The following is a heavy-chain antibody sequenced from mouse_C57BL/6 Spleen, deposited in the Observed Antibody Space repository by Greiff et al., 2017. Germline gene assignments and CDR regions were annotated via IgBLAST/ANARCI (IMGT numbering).Heavy chain of an antibody. D-gene: IGHD2-4*01. J-gene: IGHJ2*01. V-gene: IGHV1-42*01. CDR2: INPSTGGT. Sequence: VQLKESGPELVKPGASVKISCKASGYSFTGYYMNWVKQSPEKSLEWIGEINPSTGGTTYNQKFKAKATLTVDISSSTAYMQLKSLTSEDSAVYSWARYDYDSLLGYWGQGTTLTVSS. CDR3: ARYDYDSLLGY. CDR1: GYSFTGYY.